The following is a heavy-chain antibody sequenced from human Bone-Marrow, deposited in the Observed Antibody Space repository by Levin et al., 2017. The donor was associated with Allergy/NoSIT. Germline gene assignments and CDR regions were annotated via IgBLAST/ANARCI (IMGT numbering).Heavy chain of an antibody. V-gene: IGHV3-73*01. CDR2: IRTVAHDYAT. J-gene: IGHJ6*02. D-gene: IGHD3-22*01. Sequence: GESLKISCAASGFTFRGSPIHWVRQASGKGLEWIGRIRTVAHDYATTYPASLKGRFTISRDDSKNTAYLQMNGLRIEDTAVYYCTRVFYDSPLADYYYGMDVWGQGTTVTVSS. CDR1: GFTFRGSP. CDR3: TRVFYDSPLADYYYGMDV.